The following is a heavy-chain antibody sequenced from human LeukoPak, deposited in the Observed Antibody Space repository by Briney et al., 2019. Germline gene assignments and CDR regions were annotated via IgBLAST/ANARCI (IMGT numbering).Heavy chain of an antibody. V-gene: IGHV4-59*01. CDR1: GGSISSYY. Sequence: SETLSLTCTVSGGSISSYYWSWIRQPPGKGLEWIGYIYYSGSTNYNPSLKSRVTISVDTSKNQFSLKLSSVTAADTAVYYCARTDDAFHIWGHGTTVTVSS. D-gene: IGHD2-21*02. CDR2: IYYSGST. J-gene: IGHJ3*02. CDR3: ARTDDAFHI.